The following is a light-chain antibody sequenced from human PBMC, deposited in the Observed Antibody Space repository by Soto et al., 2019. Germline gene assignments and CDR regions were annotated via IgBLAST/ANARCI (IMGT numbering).Light chain of an antibody. CDR3: QQYYTTRT. J-gene: IGKJ1*01. CDR1: QSVLYSSNNKNY. V-gene: IGKV4-1*01. Sequence: DDVMTQSPDSLAVSRGERATINCKSSQSVLYSSNNKNYLAWYQQKPGQPPKLLIYWASTRESGVPDRFSGSGSGTDFTLTISSLQAEDVAVYYCQQYYTTRTFGQGTKVEIK. CDR2: WAS.